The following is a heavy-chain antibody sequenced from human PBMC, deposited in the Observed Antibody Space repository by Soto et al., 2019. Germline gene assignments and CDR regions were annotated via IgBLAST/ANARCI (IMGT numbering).Heavy chain of an antibody. CDR2: ISSNGGST. CDR1: GFTFSSYA. CDR3: VMGGWLFSRPVFDY. J-gene: IGHJ4*02. V-gene: IGHV3-64D*08. Sequence: GGSLRLSCSASGFTFSSYAMHWVRQAPGKGLEYVSAISSNGGSTYYADSVKGRFTISRDNSKNTLYLQMSSLRAEDTAVYYCVMGGWLFSRPVFDYWGQGTLVTVSS. D-gene: IGHD3-22*01.